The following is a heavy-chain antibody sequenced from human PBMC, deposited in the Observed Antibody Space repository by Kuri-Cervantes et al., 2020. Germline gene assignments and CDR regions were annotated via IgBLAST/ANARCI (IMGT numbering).Heavy chain of an antibody. CDR1: GGSFSGYY. D-gene: IGHD4-17*01. Sequence: SETLSLTCAVYGGSFSGYYWSWIRQPPGKGLEWIGEINHSGSTNYNPSLKSRVTISVDTSKNQFSLKLSSVTAADTAVYYCAREFSRTVTLGYYYYMDVWGKGTTVTVS. CDR2: INHSGST. J-gene: IGHJ6*03. V-gene: IGHV4-34*01. CDR3: AREFSRTVTLGYYYYMDV.